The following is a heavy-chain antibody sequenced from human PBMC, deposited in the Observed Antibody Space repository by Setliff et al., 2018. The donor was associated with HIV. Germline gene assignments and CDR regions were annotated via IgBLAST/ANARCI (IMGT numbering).Heavy chain of an antibody. J-gene: IGHJ5*02. CDR1: GVSISNYY. Sequence: SETLSLTCTVSGVSISNYYWSWIRQPPGKGLEWIGYMYYSGNTNYNPSLKSRVTISVDASKSQFSLKLSSVTAADTAVYYCARLSPQTWWFDPWGQGTLVTVSS. CDR3: ARLSPQTWWFDP. V-gene: IGHV4-59*08. CDR2: MYYSGNT.